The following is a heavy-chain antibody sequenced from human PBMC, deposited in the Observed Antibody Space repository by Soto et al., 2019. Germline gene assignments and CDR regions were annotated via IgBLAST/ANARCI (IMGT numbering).Heavy chain of an antibody. CDR3: ARARVMYYYDSSGYYYSCYFDS. V-gene: IGHV3-7*03. CDR1: GFTFSSYW. CDR2: RKQDGSEK. Sequence: GGSLRLSCAASGFTFSSYWMSWVRQAPGKGLEWVANRKQDGSEKYYVDSVKGRFTISRDNAKNSLYLQMNSLRAEATAVYYCARARVMYYYDSSGYYYSCYFDSWGQGTLVTVSS. D-gene: IGHD3-22*01. J-gene: IGHJ4*02.